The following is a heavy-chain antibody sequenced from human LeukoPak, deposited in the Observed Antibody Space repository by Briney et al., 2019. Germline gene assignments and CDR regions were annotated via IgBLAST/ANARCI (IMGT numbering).Heavy chain of an antibody. CDR1: GGSISSYY. D-gene: IGHD2-2*01. J-gene: IGHJ1*01. CDR2: IYYSGNT. Sequence: PSETLSLTCTVSGGSISSYYWSWIRQPPGKGLEWIGYIYYSGNTNYNPSLKSRVTISVDTSKNQFSLKLSSVTAADTAVYYCASYCSSTSCHGFQHWGQGTLVTVSS. CDR3: ASYCSSTSCHGFQH. V-gene: IGHV4-59*01.